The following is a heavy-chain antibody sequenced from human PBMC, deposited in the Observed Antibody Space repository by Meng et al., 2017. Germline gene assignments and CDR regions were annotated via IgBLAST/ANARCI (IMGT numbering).Heavy chain of an antibody. J-gene: IGHJ6*02. V-gene: IGHV1-18*01. CDR1: GYTFTSYG. Sequence: ASVKVSCKASGYTFTSYGISWVRQAPGQGLEWMGWISAYNGNTNSAQKLQGRVTMTTDTSTSTAYMELRSLRSDDTAVYYCARDRPYYDYVWGSYRPRDPKDYYYYGMDVWGQGTTVTVSS. D-gene: IGHD3-16*02. CDR3: ARDRPYYDYVWGSYRPRDPKDYYYYGMDV. CDR2: ISAYNGNT.